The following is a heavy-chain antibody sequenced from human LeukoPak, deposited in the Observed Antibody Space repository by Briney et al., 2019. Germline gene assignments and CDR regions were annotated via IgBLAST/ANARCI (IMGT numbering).Heavy chain of an antibody. D-gene: IGHD2-2*01. Sequence: GGSLRLSCAASGFTFSSYGMHWVRQAPGKGLEWVTFIRYGGTDKDYTDSVKGRFTISRDNSKNTVYLQMNSLRPEDTAVYYCAKGAESDIVVVTAAGLVDYWGQGTLVTVSS. J-gene: IGHJ4*02. CDR3: AKGAESDIVVVTAAGLVDY. CDR2: IRYGGTDK. V-gene: IGHV3-30*02. CDR1: GFTFSSYG.